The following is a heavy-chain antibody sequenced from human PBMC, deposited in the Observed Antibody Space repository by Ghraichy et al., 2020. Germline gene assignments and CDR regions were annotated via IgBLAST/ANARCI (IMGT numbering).Heavy chain of an antibody. CDR1: GFTFSSYW. Sequence: GGSLRLSCAASGFTFSSYWMHWVRQAPGKGLVWVSRINSDGSSTSYADSVKGRFTISRDNAKNTLYLQMNSLRAEDTAVYYCARVPRWLQFHYFDYWGQGTLVTVSS. J-gene: IGHJ4*02. V-gene: IGHV3-74*01. CDR3: ARVPRWLQFHYFDY. D-gene: IGHD5-24*01. CDR2: INSDGSST.